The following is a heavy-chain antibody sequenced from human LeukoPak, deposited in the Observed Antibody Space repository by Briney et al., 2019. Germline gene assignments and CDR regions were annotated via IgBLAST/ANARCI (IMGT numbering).Heavy chain of an antibody. D-gene: IGHD6-13*01. CDR2: IYYSGST. J-gene: IGHJ6*03. Sequence: SETLSLTCNVSGGSISSYYWSWIRQPPGKGLEWIGYIYYSGSTNYNPSLKSRVTISVDTSKNQFSLKLSSVTAADTAVYYCARTTEAHSWRTRYYDYYMDVWGEGTTVTVSS. CDR3: ARTTEAHSWRTRYYDYYMDV. CDR1: GGSISSYY. V-gene: IGHV4-59*01.